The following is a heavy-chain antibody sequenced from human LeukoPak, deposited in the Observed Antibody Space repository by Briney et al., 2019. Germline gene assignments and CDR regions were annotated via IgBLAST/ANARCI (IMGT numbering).Heavy chain of an antibody. CDR3: ARDDFWSGYSYDL. Sequence: GGSLRLSCAASGFTFSSYSMNWVRQAPGEGLEWVANIKQDGSETHYVDSVKGRFTISRDNAKNSLYLQMNSLRAEDTAVYYCARDDFWSGYSYDLWGRGTLVTVSS. CDR2: IKQDGSET. J-gene: IGHJ2*01. CDR1: GFTFSSYS. V-gene: IGHV3-7*01. D-gene: IGHD3-3*01.